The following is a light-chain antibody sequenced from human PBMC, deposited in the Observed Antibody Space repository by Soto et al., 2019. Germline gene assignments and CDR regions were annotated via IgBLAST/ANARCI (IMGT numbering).Light chain of an antibody. Sequence: QSVLTQPASVSGSPGQSITISCTGTSSDVGGYNYVSWYQQHPGKAPKLMIYDVSNRPSGVSNRFSDSKSGNTASLTISGLQAEDEADYYCSSYTSSSTLSVFGGGTQLT. J-gene: IGLJ2*01. CDR3: SSYTSSSTLSV. CDR2: DVS. V-gene: IGLV2-14*01. CDR1: SSDVGGYNY.